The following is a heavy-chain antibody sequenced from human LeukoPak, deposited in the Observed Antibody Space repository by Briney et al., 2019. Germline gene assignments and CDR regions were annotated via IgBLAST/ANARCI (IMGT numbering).Heavy chain of an antibody. Sequence: PSETLSLTCAVYGGSFSGYYWSWIRQPPGKGLEWIGEIKHSGSTNYNPSLKSRVTISVDTSKNQFSLKLSSVTAADTAVYYCARGYGTFLYWGQGTLVTVSS. CDR3: ARGYGTFLY. D-gene: IGHD2/OR15-2a*01. CDR2: IKHSGST. V-gene: IGHV4-34*01. J-gene: IGHJ4*02. CDR1: GGSFSGYY.